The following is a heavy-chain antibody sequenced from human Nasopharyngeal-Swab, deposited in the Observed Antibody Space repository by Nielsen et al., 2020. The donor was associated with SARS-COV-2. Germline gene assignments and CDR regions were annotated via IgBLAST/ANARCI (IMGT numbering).Heavy chain of an antibody. D-gene: IGHD2-21*02. CDR2: ISYDGSNI. CDR3: ARDGDQYMFDD. J-gene: IGHJ4*02. V-gene: IGHV3-30*04. Sequence: GESLKISCVGSGLSFSRYAMHWVRQAPGKGLECVALISYDGSNIQYADSVRGRFTISRDNAKNTLYLQMNSLRADDTAVYYCARDGDQYMFDDWGQGTLVTVSS. CDR1: GLSFSRYA.